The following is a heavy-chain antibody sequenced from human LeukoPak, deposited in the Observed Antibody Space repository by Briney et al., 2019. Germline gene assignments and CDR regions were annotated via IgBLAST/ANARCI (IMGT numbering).Heavy chain of an antibody. D-gene: IGHD6-25*01. CDR3: ARDARFSGTPPFGMDV. CDR2: IYYNGNT. Sequence: PSRTLSLTCSVSGGSISNGGYYWSWIRQHPGKGLEWIGYIYYNGNTYYNPSLKSRVTISVDTSKNQFSLKVSSVTAADTAVYYCARDARFSGTPPFGMDVWGQGTTVTVSS. CDR1: GGSISNGGYY. V-gene: IGHV4-31*03. J-gene: IGHJ6*02.